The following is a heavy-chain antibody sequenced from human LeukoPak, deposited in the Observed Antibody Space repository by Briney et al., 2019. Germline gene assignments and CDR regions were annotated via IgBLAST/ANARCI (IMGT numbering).Heavy chain of an antibody. Sequence: PGGSLRLSRVASGFTFSRYWMHWVRQAPGKGLVWVSRINSDGRSTNYADSVKGRFSISRDNAENTLYLQMNSLRVEDTAVYYCVRGADTGYSSDSWGQGTLVTVSS. V-gene: IGHV3-74*01. CDR2: INSDGRST. D-gene: IGHD3-9*01. CDR3: VRGADTGYSSDS. J-gene: IGHJ4*02. CDR1: GFTFSRYW.